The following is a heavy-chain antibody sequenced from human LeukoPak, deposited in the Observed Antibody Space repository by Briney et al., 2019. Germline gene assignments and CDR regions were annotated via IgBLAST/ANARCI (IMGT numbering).Heavy chain of an antibody. CDR1: GFSFSNYG. Sequence: GGSLRLSCLASGFSFSNYGMHWVRQAPGKGLEWVAVIWFDGTNGDYADSVKGRFTISRDNSKNTLYLQMNSLRAEDTAVYYCAKETRVWSGIWNFDCWGQGTLVTVSS. CDR2: IWFDGTNG. V-gene: IGHV3-33*06. CDR3: AKETRVWSGIWNFDC. J-gene: IGHJ4*02. D-gene: IGHD3-3*01.